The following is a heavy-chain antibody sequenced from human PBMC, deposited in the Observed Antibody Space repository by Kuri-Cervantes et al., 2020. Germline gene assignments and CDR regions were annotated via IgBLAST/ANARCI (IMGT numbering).Heavy chain of an antibody. V-gene: IGHV3-30-3*01. J-gene: IGHJ4*02. CDR3: ARVWDYSGNPWYFDY. CDR2: ISYDGSNK. Sequence: GGSLRLSCAASGFTFSSYAMHWVRQAPGKGLEWVAVISYDGSNKYYADSVRGRFTISRDNAKNMLYLQMDSLRVEDTAVYYCARVWDYSGNPWYFDYWGRGTLVTVSS. D-gene: IGHD4-23*01. CDR1: GFTFSSYA.